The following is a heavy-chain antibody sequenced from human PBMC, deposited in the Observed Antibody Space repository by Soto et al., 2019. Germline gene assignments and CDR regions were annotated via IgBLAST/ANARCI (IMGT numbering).Heavy chain of an antibody. CDR2: IIPIFGTA. Sequence: EASVKVSCKASGGSFSSYCISWVVEAPGQGIEWMGGIIPIFGTANYAQKFQGRDTITANNCTSTAYIELSSLRSEDTAVYYCARGAEVPAAQYYFDYWGQGTRVTVS. CDR3: ARGAEVPAAQYYFDY. CDR1: GGSFSSYC. J-gene: IGHJ4*02. D-gene: IGHD2-2*01. V-gene: IGHV1-69*06.